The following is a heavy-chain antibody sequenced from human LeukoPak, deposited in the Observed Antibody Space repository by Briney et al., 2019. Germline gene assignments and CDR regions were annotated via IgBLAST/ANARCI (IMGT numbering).Heavy chain of an antibody. Sequence: GESLKISCKGSGYSFTSYWIAWVRQMPGKGLEWMGIIYPDDSDTRYSPSFQGQVTISADRSISTAFLQWSSLKASDTAMYYCARPHYDTSGYYLDYWGQGTLVTVSS. V-gene: IGHV5-51*01. CDR2: IYPDDSDT. D-gene: IGHD3-22*01. J-gene: IGHJ4*02. CDR3: ARPHYDTSGYYLDY. CDR1: GYSFTSYW.